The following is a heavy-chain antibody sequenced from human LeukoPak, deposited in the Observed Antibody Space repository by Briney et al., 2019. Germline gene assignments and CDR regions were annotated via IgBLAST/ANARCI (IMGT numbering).Heavy chain of an antibody. CDR1: GFTFSDHG. J-gene: IGHJ4*02. Sequence: GGSLRLSCAASGFTFSDHGIHWVRHAPGKGLEWVAIIYYDGKNKYYADSAKGRFTISRDNAKNTLYLQMNSLRVEDTAVYYCARGRPHGNDYWGQGTLVTVSS. D-gene: IGHD4-23*01. CDR3: ARGRPHGNDY. V-gene: IGHV3-33*01. CDR2: IYYDGKNK.